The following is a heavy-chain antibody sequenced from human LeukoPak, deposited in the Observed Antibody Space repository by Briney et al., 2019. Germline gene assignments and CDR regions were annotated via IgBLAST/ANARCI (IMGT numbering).Heavy chain of an antibody. CDR3: AKHSHDGSAPYYEVQFDS. CDR2: ISYDGSNK. CDR1: GFIFSNNG. V-gene: IGHV3-30*18. Sequence: GGSLRLSCAASGFIFSNNGMHWVRQAPGKGLEWVAVISYDGSNKYYADSVKGRFTISRNNSKNTLYLQMNSLRAEDTAVYYCAKHSHDGSAPYYEVQFDSWGQGTLVTVSS. D-gene: IGHD3-22*01. J-gene: IGHJ4*02.